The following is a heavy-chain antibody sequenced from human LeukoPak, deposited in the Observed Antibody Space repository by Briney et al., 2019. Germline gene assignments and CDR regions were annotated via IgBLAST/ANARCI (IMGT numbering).Heavy chain of an antibody. CDR1: GFTFSSYG. Sequence: GGSLRLSCAASGFTFSSYGMHWVRQAPGKGLEWVAVISNDGSNKYYADSVKGRFTISRDNSKNTLYLQMNSLRAEDTAIYYCAKVHRVTMISPDAFDIWGQGTLVTVSS. CDR2: ISNDGSNK. J-gene: IGHJ3*02. D-gene: IGHD3-22*01. CDR3: AKVHRVTMISPDAFDI. V-gene: IGHV3-30*18.